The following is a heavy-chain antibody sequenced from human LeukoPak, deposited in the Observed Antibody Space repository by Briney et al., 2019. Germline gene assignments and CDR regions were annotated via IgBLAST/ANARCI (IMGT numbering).Heavy chain of an antibody. CDR3: AKSPPSSYYYDSNGYPSAEYFQH. CDR1: GFTFSSYG. CDR2: IRYDGSNK. D-gene: IGHD3-22*01. J-gene: IGHJ1*01. Sequence: GGSLRLSCAASGFTFSSYGMHWVRQAPGKGLEWVAFIRYDGSNKYYADSVKGRFTISRDNSKNTLYLQMNSLRAEDTAVYYCAKSPPSSYYYDSNGYPSAEYFQHWGQGTLVTVSS. V-gene: IGHV3-30*02.